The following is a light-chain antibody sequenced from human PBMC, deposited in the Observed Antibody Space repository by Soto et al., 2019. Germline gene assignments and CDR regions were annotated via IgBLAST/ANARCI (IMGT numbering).Light chain of an antibody. V-gene: IGKV3-15*01. J-gene: IGKJ4*01. Sequence: EIVMTQSPATLSVSPGESATLSCRASQSVSSNLAWYQQKPGQAPRLLIYGASTRATGIPARFSGSGSGTEFTLTLSSLQSEDFAVYSCQQYNNWPLTFGGGTKVEIK. CDR1: QSVSSN. CDR2: GAS. CDR3: QQYNNWPLT.